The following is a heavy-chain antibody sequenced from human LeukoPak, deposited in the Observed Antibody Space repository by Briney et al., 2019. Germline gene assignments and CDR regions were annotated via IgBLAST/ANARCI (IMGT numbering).Heavy chain of an antibody. CDR2: INPNSGGT. CDR3: ARGSGGLGTYYFDY. J-gene: IGHJ4*02. V-gene: IGHV1-2*02. D-gene: IGHD2-15*01. Sequence: ASVKVSCKASGGTFSSYAISWVRQAPGQGLEWMGWINPNSGGTNYAQKFQGRVTMTRDTSISTAYMELSRLRSDDTAVYYCARGSGGLGTYYFDYWGQGTLVTVSS. CDR1: GGTFSSYA.